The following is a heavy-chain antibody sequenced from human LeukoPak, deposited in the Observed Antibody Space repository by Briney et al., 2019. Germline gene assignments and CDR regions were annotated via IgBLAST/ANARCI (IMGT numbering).Heavy chain of an antibody. J-gene: IGHJ6*03. CDR1: GYTFTGYY. V-gene: IGHV7-4-1*02. D-gene: IGHD4-17*01. Sequence: ASVKVSCKASGYTFTGYYMHWVRQAPGQGLEWMGWINTNTGNPTYAQGFTGRFVFSLDTSVSTAYLQISSLKAEDTAVYYCARSYGDWGWGYYYMDVWGRGTTVTVSS. CDR2: INTNTGNP. CDR3: ARSYGDWGWGYYYMDV.